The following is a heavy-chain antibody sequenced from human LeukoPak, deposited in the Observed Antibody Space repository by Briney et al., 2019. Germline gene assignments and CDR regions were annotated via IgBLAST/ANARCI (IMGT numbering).Heavy chain of an antibody. Sequence: SETLSLTCTVSGGSISSGDYYWSWIRQPPGKGLEWIGYIYYSGSTYYNPSLKSRITISVDMSKNQFSLKLSSVTAADTAMYYCARVGSGSSDYFDYWGQGTLVTVSS. CDR3: ARVGSGSSDYFDY. D-gene: IGHD3-10*01. CDR1: GGSISSGDYY. J-gene: IGHJ4*02. V-gene: IGHV4-30-4*01. CDR2: IYYSGST.